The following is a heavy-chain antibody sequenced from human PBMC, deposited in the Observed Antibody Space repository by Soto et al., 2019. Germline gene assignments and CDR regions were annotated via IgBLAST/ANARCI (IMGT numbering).Heavy chain of an antibody. V-gene: IGHV1-58*02. J-gene: IGHJ4*02. D-gene: IGHD3-22*01. CDR1: GFTFTSSA. Sequence: SVKVSCKASGFTFTSSAMQWVRQARGQRLEWIGWIVVGSGNTNYAQKYQERDTITRDMSTSTAYMEMSSLRSEDTAVYYCAVTYYYDSSGPIFDYWGQGTLVTVSS. CDR2: IVVGSGNT. CDR3: AVTYYYDSSGPIFDY.